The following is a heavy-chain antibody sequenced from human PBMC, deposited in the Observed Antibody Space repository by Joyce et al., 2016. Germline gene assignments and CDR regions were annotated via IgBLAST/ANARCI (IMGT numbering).Heavy chain of an antibody. CDR2: INTDGSST. Sequence: EVQLVESGGGLVQPGGSLRLSCAASGFSFSGYWIHWVRQAPGKGLVGCSRINTDGSSTRFADSVKGRFTISRDNAKNTLYLQMNSLRAEDTAVYYCVRGISARPGGPNWFDPWGQGTLVTVSS. CDR1: GFSFSGYW. V-gene: IGHV3-74*01. CDR3: VRGISARPGGPNWFDP. J-gene: IGHJ5*02. D-gene: IGHD6-6*01.